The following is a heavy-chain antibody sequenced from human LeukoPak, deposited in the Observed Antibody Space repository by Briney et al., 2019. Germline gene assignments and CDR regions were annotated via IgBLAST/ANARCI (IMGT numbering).Heavy chain of an antibody. J-gene: IGHJ4*02. CDR1: GGSFSGYY. D-gene: IGHD3-10*01. CDR2: INHSGST. V-gene: IGHV4-34*01. CDR3: ARRTPGRYYGSGSYSGERY. Sequence: SETLSLTCAVYGGSFSGYYWSWIRQPPGKGLEWIGEINHSGSTNYNPSLKSRVTISVDTSKNQFSLKLSSVTAADTAVYYCARRTPGRYYGSGSYSGERYWGQGTLVTVSS.